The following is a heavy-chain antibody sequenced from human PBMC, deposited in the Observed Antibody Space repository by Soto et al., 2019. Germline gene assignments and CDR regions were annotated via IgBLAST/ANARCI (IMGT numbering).Heavy chain of an antibody. Sequence: EVQLLESGGCLVQPGGSLRLSCAASGFTFSNYAMGWVRQAPGKGLEWVSTISSTADGTDYADSVKGRFTISRDNSKNTLYLQMNSLRAEDTAVYYCAQAISRERQIDYWGQGTLVTVSS. J-gene: IGHJ4*02. D-gene: IGHD1-26*01. V-gene: IGHV3-23*01. CDR3: AQAISRERQIDY. CDR1: GFTFSNYA. CDR2: ISSTADGT.